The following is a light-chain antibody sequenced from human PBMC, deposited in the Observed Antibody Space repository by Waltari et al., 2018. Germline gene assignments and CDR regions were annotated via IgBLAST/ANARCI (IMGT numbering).Light chain of an antibody. CDR1: SGHSSNA. CDR2: LNNEGSH. CDR3: QSYDSSLSGWV. V-gene: IGLV4-69*02. J-gene: IGLJ3*02. Sequence: QLVLTQSPSASASLGASVKLTCTLSSGHSSNAIAWHQQQPEEGPRFLMKLNNEGSHSKEDGIPDRFSGSESGTSASLAITGLQAEDEADYYCQSYDSSLSGWVFGGGTKLTVL.